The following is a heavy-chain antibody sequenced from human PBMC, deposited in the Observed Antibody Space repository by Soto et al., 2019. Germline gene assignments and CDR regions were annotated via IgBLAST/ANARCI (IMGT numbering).Heavy chain of an antibody. CDR1: GFTVSSNY. CDR2: IYSGGST. CDR3: ARDRGSGWPPIDP. J-gene: IGHJ5*02. D-gene: IGHD6-19*01. Sequence: PAGSLRLSCAASGFTVSSNYMSWVRQAPGKGLEWVSVIYSGGSTYYADSVKGRFTISRDNSKNTLYLQMNSLRAEDTAVYYCARDRGSGWPPIDPWGQGTLVTVSS. V-gene: IGHV3-66*01.